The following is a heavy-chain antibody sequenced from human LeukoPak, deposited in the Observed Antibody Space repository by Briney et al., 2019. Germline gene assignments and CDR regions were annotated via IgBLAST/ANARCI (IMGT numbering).Heavy chain of an antibody. Sequence: PETLSLTCTVSGGSISSYYWSWIRQPAGKGLEWIGRIYTSGSTNYNPSLKSRVTMSVDTSKNQFFLKLSSVTAADTAVYYCARDGVGIQLWPNDAFDIWGQGTMVTVSS. J-gene: IGHJ3*02. CDR1: GGSISSYY. D-gene: IGHD5-18*01. CDR2: IYTSGST. CDR3: ARDGVGIQLWPNDAFDI. V-gene: IGHV4-4*07.